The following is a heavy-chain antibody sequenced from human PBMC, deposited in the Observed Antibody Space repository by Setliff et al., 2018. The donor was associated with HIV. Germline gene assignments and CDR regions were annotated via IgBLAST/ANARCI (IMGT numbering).Heavy chain of an antibody. CDR1: GGTFSSHA. CDR2: INPSGGRT. J-gene: IGHJ3*02. CDR3: ARCYYDSSGPTDAFDI. V-gene: IGHV1-46*01. Sequence: ASVKVSCKASGGTFSSHAITWVRQAPGQGLEWMGLINPSGGRTSYAQKFQGRLTMTRDTSRSTVYMELSSLRSEDTAVYYCARCYYDSSGPTDAFDIWGQGTVVTVSS. D-gene: IGHD3-22*01.